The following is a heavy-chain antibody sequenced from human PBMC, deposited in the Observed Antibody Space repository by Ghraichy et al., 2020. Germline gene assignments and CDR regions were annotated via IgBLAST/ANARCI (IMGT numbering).Heavy chain of an antibody. J-gene: IGHJ5*02. D-gene: IGHD2-15*01. CDR2: ISGSGGST. CDR3: AKGRVVVAATRWFDP. Sequence: GGSLRLSCAASGFNFSSSAMSWVRSVPGKGLEWVSAISGSGGSTYYADSVKGRFTISRDNSKNTLYLQMNSLRAEDTAVYYCAKGRVVVAATRWFDPWGHGTLVTVSS. CDR1: GFNFSSSA. V-gene: IGHV3-23*01.